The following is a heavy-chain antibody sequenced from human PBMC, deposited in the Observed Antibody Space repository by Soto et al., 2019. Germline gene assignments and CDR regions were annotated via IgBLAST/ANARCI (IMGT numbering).Heavy chain of an antibody. CDR2: IWSNGNTK. D-gene: IGHD2-15*01. V-gene: IGHV3-33*01. J-gene: IGHJ4*02. Sequence: QVQLVESGGGVVQPGRSLRLSCAASGFTFSRYGMHWVRQAPGKGLEWVAVIWSNGNTKGYADSVKGRFTISRDNSKNTLSLEMNSLRADDTAVYYCATDSGGSPFDYWGQGTLVTVSS. CDR3: ATDSGGSPFDY. CDR1: GFTFSRYG.